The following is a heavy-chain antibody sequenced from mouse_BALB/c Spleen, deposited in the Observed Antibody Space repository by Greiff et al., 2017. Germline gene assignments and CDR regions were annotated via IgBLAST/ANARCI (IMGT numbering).Heavy chain of an antibody. V-gene: IGHV1-12*01. CDR2: IYPGNGGT. D-gene: IGHD2-2*01. Sequence: QVQLQQSGAELVRSGASVKMSCKASGYTFTSYNMHWVKQTPGQGLEWIGYIYPGNGGTNYNQKFKGKATLTADTSSSTAYMQISSLTSEDSAVYFCARGWLRGYFDVWGAGTTVTVSS. J-gene: IGHJ1*01. CDR3: ARGWLRGYFDV. CDR1: GYTFTSYN.